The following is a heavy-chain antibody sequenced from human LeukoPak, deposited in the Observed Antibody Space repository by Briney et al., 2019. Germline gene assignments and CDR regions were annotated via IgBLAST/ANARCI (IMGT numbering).Heavy chain of an antibody. CDR2: ISGSGGST. Sequence: PGGSLRLSCAASGFTFSSYWMTWVRQAPGKGLEWVSSISGSGGSTYYADSVKGRFTISRDNSKNTLYLQTNSLRAEDTAVYYCAKGFGELWAPLFDYWGQGTLVTVSS. D-gene: IGHD3-10*01. J-gene: IGHJ4*02. CDR3: AKGFGELWAPLFDY. V-gene: IGHV3-23*01. CDR1: GFTFSSYW.